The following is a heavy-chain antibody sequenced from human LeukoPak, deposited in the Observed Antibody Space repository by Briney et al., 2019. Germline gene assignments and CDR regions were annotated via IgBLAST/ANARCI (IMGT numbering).Heavy chain of an antibody. V-gene: IGHV3-48*03. Sequence: PGGSLRLSCAASGFTFSRYEMNWVRQAPGKGLEWVSYICRSVINIYNADSVRGGFTLSRENAKRSLYLQMYSLRAEDTAAYFCARSVAFDIWGQGTMVTVSS. CDR1: GFTFSRYE. CDR2: ICRSVINI. CDR3: ARSVAFDI. J-gene: IGHJ3*02.